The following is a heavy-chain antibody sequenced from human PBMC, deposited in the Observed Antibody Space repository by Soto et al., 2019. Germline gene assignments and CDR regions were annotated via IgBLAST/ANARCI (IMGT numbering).Heavy chain of an antibody. CDR3: AKSPSSTWYYFDY. CDR2: ISGSGGST. V-gene: IGHV3-23*01. Sequence: GGSLRLSCAASGITFITHAMNWVRQAPGKGLEWVSGISGSGGSTYYADSVKGRFTISRDNSKNTLYLQLNTLRAEDTAVYYCAKSPSSTWYYFDYWGQGTLVTVSS. J-gene: IGHJ4*02. D-gene: IGHD6-13*01. CDR1: GITFITHA.